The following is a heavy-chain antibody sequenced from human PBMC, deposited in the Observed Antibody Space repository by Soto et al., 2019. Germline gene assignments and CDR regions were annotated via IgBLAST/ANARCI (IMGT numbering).Heavy chain of an antibody. J-gene: IGHJ6*03. Sequence: EAQLVESGGGLVQPGGSLRLSCAASGFTFSNYEMHWVRQAPGKGLEYVSGISNNGAHTDYAKSVKGRFTISRDNSENNLYLQMGSLRAEDMALYYCARRGYGIRWPNVYMDVWGKGTPVTVSS. CDR2: ISNNGAHT. CDR1: GFTFSNYE. D-gene: IGHD2-15*01. CDR3: ARRGYGIRWPNVYMDV. V-gene: IGHV3-64*01.